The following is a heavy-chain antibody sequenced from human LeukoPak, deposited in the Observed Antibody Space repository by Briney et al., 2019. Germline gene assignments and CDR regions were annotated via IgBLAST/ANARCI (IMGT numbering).Heavy chain of an antibody. V-gene: IGHV1-18*01. CDR1: GYTFTSYG. Sequence: ASVKVSCKASGYTFTSYGISWVRQAPGQGLEWMGWTSAYNGNTNYAQKLQGRVTMTTDTSTSTAYMELRSLRSDDTAVYYCARAPPYCSSTSCHNWFDPWGQGTLVTVSS. CDR3: ARAPPYCSSTSCHNWFDP. CDR2: TSAYNGNT. D-gene: IGHD2-2*01. J-gene: IGHJ5*02.